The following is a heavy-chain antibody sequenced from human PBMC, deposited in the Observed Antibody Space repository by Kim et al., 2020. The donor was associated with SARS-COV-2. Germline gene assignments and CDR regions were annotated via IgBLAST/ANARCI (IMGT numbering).Heavy chain of an antibody. CDR2: ISYDGSNK. Sequence: GGSLRLSCAASGFTFSSYAMHWVRQAPGKGLEWVAVISYDGSNKYYVDSVKGRFTISRDNSKNTLYLQMNSLRAEDTAVYYCARERSSSWYYFDYWGQGT. CDR1: GFTFSSYA. CDR3: ARERSSSWYYFDY. V-gene: IGHV3-30*04. D-gene: IGHD6-13*01. J-gene: IGHJ4*02.